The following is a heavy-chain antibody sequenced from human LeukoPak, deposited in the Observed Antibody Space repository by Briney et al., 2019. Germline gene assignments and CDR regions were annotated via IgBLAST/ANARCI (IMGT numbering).Heavy chain of an antibody. Sequence: GASLKISYKGSGSRFTSYWIGWGRPLPGKGLEWMGIIYPGDSDTRYSPSFQGQVTISADKSISTAYLQWSSLKASDTAMYYCARLNAVIAAAGRWGQGTLVTVSS. CDR1: GSRFTSYW. D-gene: IGHD6-13*01. V-gene: IGHV5-51*01. J-gene: IGHJ4*02. CDR2: IYPGDSDT. CDR3: ARLNAVIAAAGR.